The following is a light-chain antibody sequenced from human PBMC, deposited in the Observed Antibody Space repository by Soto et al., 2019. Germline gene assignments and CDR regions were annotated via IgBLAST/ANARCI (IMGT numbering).Light chain of an antibody. CDR1: DSNIGSNS. CDR2: YNN. Sequence: QWLLSQPRSACGTAGQMVTIACSGGDSNIGSNSVYWYQHLPRMAPKLLIYYNNQRPSGVPDRFSGSRSGTSASLAIVGLRSEDEAVYYCAAWDASLSACVFGNGTKVTVL. J-gene: IGLJ1*01. CDR3: AAWDASLSACV. V-gene: IGLV1-47*02.